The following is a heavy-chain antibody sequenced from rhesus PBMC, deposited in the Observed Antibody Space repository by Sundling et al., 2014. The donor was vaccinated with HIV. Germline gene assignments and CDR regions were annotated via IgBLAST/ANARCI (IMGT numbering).Heavy chain of an antibody. CDR1: GASISSSY. CDR3: AGNIWAGHYAGHFDY. CDR2: IGGSSGST. Sequence: QVQLQESGPGLVKPSETLSLTCAVSGASISSSYWTWIRQPPGKGLEWIGYIGGSSGSTDYNPSLKSRVSISRDTSKNQFSLKLRSVTAADTAVYYCAGNIWAGHYAGHFDYWGQGVLVTVSS. J-gene: IGHJ4*01. V-gene: IGHV4-127*01. D-gene: IGHD3-3*01.